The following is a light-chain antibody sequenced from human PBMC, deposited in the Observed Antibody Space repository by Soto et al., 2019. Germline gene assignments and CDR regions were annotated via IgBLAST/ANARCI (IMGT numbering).Light chain of an antibody. CDR2: AAS. J-gene: IGKJ4*01. Sequence: IQITKSPASVCASVGDRVSITCRASQHIASWLAWYQQNPGKAPKLLIYAASNLQSGVPSRFSGSGSGTDFTLTISSLPPDDFATYFCQHANSFPLSFGGGTKA. CDR3: QHANSFPLS. CDR1: QHIASW. V-gene: IGKV1D-12*01.